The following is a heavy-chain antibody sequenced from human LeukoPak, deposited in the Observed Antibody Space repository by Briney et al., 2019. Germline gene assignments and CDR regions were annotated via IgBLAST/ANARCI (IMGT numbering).Heavy chain of an antibody. V-gene: IGHV1-8*03. D-gene: IGHD3-22*01. Sequence: APVKVSCKASGYTFTSYDINWVRQATGQGLEWMGWMNPNSGNTGYAQKFQGRVTITRNTSISTAYMELSSLRSEDTAVYYCARGYDSSADNAFDIWGQGTMVTVSS. CDR1: GYTFTSYD. CDR2: MNPNSGNT. CDR3: ARGYDSSADNAFDI. J-gene: IGHJ3*02.